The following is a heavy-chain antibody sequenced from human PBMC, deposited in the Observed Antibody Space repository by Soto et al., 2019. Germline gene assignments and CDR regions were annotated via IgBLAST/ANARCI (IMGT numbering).Heavy chain of an antibody. CDR2: IKSKTDGGTT. D-gene: IGHD3-3*01. J-gene: IGHJ2*01. Sequence: EVQLVESGGGLVKPGGSLRLSCAASGFTFSNAWMNWVRQAPGKGLEWVGRIKSKTDGGTTDYAAPVKGRFTISRDDSKNTLYLQMNSLKTEDTAVYYCTTTLISRITIFGVVLGYFDLWGRGTLVTVSS. CDR3: TTTLISRITIFGVVLGYFDL. V-gene: IGHV3-15*07. CDR1: GFTFSNAW.